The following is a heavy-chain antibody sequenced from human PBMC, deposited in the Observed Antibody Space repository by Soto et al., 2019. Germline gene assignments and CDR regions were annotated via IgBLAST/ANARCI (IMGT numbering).Heavy chain of an antibody. V-gene: IGHV3-21*06. D-gene: IGHD3-22*01. Sequence: TGGSLRLSCSASGFTFSSYAMHWVRQAPGKGLEWVSSISRSSNNIYYGDSVKGRFTISRDNAKNSLYLQMNSLRAEDTAVYYCASSGYYDAFDMWGQGTMVTVSS. CDR1: GFTFSSYA. CDR3: ASSGYYDAFDM. CDR2: ISRSSNNI. J-gene: IGHJ3*02.